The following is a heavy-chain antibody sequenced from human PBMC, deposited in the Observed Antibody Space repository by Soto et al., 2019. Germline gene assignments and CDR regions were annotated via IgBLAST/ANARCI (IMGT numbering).Heavy chain of an antibody. V-gene: IGHV1-69*01. CDR1: GGTFSSYA. D-gene: IGHD4-17*01. CDR3: ATRTTVAYYYYYGMDV. Sequence: QVQLVQSGAEVKKPGSSVKVSCKASGGTFSSYAISWVRQAPGQGLEWMGGIIPIFGTANYAQKFQGRVTITADESTSTAYMELSCLRSEDTAVYYCATRTTVAYYYYYGMDVWGQGSTVTVSS. J-gene: IGHJ6*02. CDR2: IIPIFGTA.